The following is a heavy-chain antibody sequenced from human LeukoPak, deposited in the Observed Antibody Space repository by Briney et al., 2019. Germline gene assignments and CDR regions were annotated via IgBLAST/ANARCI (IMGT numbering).Heavy chain of an antibody. CDR1: GYTFTSYG. Sequence: GASVKVSCKASGYTFTSYGISWVRQAPGQGLEWMGWISAYNGSTNYAQKLQGRVTMTTDTSTSTAYMELRSLRSDDTAVYYCARDQSIAALNSYYFDYWGQGTLVTVSS. V-gene: IGHV1-18*01. CDR2: ISAYNGST. D-gene: IGHD6-6*01. J-gene: IGHJ4*02. CDR3: ARDQSIAALNSYYFDY.